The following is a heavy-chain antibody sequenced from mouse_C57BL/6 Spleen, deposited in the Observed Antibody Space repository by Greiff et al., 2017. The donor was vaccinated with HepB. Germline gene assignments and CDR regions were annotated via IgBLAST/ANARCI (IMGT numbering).Heavy chain of an antibody. CDR2: IWRGGST. Sequence: QVQLKQSGPGLVQPSQSLSITCTVSGFSLTSYGVHWVRQSPGKGLEWLGVIWRGGSTDYNAAFMSRLSITKDNSKSQVFFKMNSLQADDTAIYYCSKNSIYYYGSSGDFMDYWGQGTSVTVSS. CDR3: SKNSIYYYGSSGDFMDY. J-gene: IGHJ4*01. CDR1: GFSLTSYG. V-gene: IGHV2-5*01. D-gene: IGHD1-1*01.